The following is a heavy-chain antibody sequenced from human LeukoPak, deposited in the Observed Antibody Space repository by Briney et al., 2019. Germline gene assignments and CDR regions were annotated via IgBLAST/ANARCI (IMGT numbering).Heavy chain of an antibody. V-gene: IGHV4-31*03. CDR3: ARSIVSYYYGMDV. CDR2: IYYSGST. D-gene: IGHD3-16*02. J-gene: IGHJ6*02. Sequence: SETLSLTCTVPGGSISSAVYYWSWIRQHPGKGLEWIGYIYYSGSTYYNPSLKSRVTISVDTSKNQFSLKLSSVTAADTAVYYCARSIVSYYYGMDVWGQGTTVTVSS. CDR1: GGSISSAVYY.